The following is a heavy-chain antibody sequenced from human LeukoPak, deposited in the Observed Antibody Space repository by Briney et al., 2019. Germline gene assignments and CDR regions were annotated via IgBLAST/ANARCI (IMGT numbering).Heavy chain of an antibody. CDR2: ISYDGSNK. Sequence: GGSLRLSCAASGFTFRSYGMHWVRQAPGKGLEWVAVISYDGSNKYYADSVKGRFTISRDNSKNTLYLQMNSLRAEDTAVYYCAKLTIAAAAPNYFDYWGQGTLVTVSS. J-gene: IGHJ4*02. CDR3: AKLTIAAAAPNYFDY. D-gene: IGHD6-13*01. CDR1: GFTFRSYG. V-gene: IGHV3-30*18.